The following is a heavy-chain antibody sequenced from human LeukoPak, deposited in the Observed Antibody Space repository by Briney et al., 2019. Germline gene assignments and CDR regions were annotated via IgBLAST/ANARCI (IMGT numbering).Heavy chain of an antibody. J-gene: IGHJ4*02. CDR1: GYTFSSYS. D-gene: IGHD6-6*01. CDR3: AKDRWSDGSSSFDN. Sequence: ASVKVSDTASGYTFSSYSINGVRQAPGQGLEWMGWISTYNGNTNYAQKLQGRVTMTTDTSTSTAYMELRSLRSDDTAVYYCAKDRWSDGSSSFDNWGQGTLVTVSS. CDR2: ISTYNGNT. V-gene: IGHV1-18*01.